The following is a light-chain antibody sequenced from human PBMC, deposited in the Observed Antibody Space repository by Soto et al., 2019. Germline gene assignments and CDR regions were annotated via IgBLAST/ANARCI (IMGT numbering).Light chain of an antibody. J-gene: IGKJ5*01. V-gene: IGKV3-11*01. CDR2: DAS. CDR3: QLRSNWPPIT. Sequence: EIVLTQSPATLSLSPGERATLSCRASQSVSSYLAWYQQKPGQAPRLLIYDASNRATGTPARFSGSGSGTDFTLSISSLEPEDFAVYYCQLRSNWPPITFGQGTRLENK. CDR1: QSVSSY.